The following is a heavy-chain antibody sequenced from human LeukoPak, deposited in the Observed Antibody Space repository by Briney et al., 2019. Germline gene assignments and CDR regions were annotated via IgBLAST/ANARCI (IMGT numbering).Heavy chain of an antibody. Sequence: SETLSLTCTVSGGSLSSYYWSWIRQPPGKGLEWIGYIYYSGSTNYNPSLKSRVTISVGTSKNQFSLKLSSVTAADTAVYYCARDLRAAAGLDAFDIWGQGTMVTVSS. CDR1: GGSLSSYY. CDR2: IYYSGST. J-gene: IGHJ3*02. D-gene: IGHD6-13*01. V-gene: IGHV4-59*01. CDR3: ARDLRAAAGLDAFDI.